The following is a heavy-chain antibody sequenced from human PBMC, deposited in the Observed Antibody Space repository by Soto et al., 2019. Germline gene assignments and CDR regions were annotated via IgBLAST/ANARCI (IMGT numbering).Heavy chain of an antibody. CDR3: ARPPPRTYYYYSSGPASFYFDY. CDR2: ISSSSNYI. V-gene: IGHV3-21*01. Sequence: QRLSRAASGFTFSSYALPWFRQATGKGLEWVSSISSSSNYIYYADSLKGRFTISRDNARNSLYLQMNSLRAEDTAVYYCARPPPRTYYYYSSGPASFYFDYWGHGTLVTVSS. J-gene: IGHJ4*01. CDR1: GFTFSSYA. D-gene: IGHD3-22*01.